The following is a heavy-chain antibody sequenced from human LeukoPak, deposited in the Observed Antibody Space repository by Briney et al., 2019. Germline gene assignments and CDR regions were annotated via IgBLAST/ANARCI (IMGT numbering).Heavy chain of an antibody. J-gene: IGHJ4*02. D-gene: IGHD1-26*01. CDR3: AKEDEGATRVRRVPLGD. Sequence: PGGSLRLSCAASGYTFSSYSMHWVRQAPGKGLGWVAVISYDGSNKYYADSVKGRFTIYRDNSKNTLYLKMNSLRAEDTGVYYCAKEDEGATRVRRVPLGDWGQGTLVTVSS. CDR1: GYTFSSYS. CDR2: ISYDGSNK. V-gene: IGHV3-30*18.